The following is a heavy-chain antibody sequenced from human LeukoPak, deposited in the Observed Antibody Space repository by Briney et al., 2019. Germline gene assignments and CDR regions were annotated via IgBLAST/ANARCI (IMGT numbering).Heavy chain of an antibody. CDR1: GYTFTSYG. D-gene: IGHD6-19*01. CDR3: ARDRSRIAVAIGAFDI. J-gene: IGHJ3*02. CDR2: ISAYNGNT. V-gene: IGHV1-18*01. Sequence: ASVTVSFMASGYTFTSYGISWVRQPPGQGLEWMGWISAYNGNTNYAQKLQGRVTMTTDTSTSTAYLELRSLRSDDTAVYYCARDRSRIAVAIGAFDIWGQGTMVTVSS.